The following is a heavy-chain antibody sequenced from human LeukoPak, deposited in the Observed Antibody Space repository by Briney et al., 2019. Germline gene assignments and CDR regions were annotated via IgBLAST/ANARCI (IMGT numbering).Heavy chain of an antibody. CDR1: GFTFSSYS. Sequence: GGSLRLSCAASGFTFSSYSMNWVCQAPGKGLEWVSYISSSSSTIYYADSVKGRFTISRDNAKNSLYLQMNSLRAEDTAVYYCARQTMVRGVSWSYFDYWGQGTLVTVSS. CDR2: ISSSSSTI. CDR3: ARQTMVRGVSWSYFDY. V-gene: IGHV3-48*01. J-gene: IGHJ4*02. D-gene: IGHD3-10*01.